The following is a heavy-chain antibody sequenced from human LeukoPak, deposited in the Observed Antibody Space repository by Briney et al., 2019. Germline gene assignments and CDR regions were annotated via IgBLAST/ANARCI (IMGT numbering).Heavy chain of an antibody. CDR1: GGSISSSSYY. CDR3: ARLGFLGYSSSWFGSGYYFDY. CDR2: IYYSGST. J-gene: IGHJ4*02. D-gene: IGHD6-13*01. V-gene: IGHV4-39*01. Sequence: SETLSLTCTVSGGSISSSSYYWGWIRQPPGKGLEWIGSIYYSGSTYYNPSLKSRVTISVDTSKNQFSLKLSSVTAADTAVYYCARLGFLGYSSSWFGSGYYFDYWGQGTLVTVSS.